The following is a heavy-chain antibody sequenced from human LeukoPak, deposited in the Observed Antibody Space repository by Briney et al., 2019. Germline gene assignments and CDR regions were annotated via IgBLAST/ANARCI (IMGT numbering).Heavy chain of an antibody. D-gene: IGHD3-3*01. Sequence: SETLSLTCTVSGGSISSGSYYWSWIRQPAGKGLEWIGRIYASGSTNYNPSLKSRATISIDTSKNQFSLKLSSVTAADTAVYYCARETFGVVSPFDYWGQGTLVTVSS. CDR1: GGSISSGSYY. CDR2: IYASGST. CDR3: ARETFGVVSPFDY. J-gene: IGHJ4*02. V-gene: IGHV4-61*02.